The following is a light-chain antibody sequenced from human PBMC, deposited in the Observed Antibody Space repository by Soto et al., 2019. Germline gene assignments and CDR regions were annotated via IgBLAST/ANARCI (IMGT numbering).Light chain of an antibody. CDR1: QGLTTK. Sequence: EIVKTQSPATLSVSPGEGATLSCMASQGLTTKLAWYQQKPGQAPRLLIYGASTRATGIPARFSGSGSGTEFTLTISSLQSEDFAVYYCQQYNTWPRTFGQGTKVDIK. CDR2: GAS. J-gene: IGKJ1*01. V-gene: IGKV3-15*01. CDR3: QQYNTWPRT.